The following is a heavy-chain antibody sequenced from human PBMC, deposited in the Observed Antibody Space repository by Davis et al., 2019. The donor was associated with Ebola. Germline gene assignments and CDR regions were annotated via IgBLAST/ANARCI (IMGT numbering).Heavy chain of an antibody. CDR1: AGTFRSYA. CDR2: ISAYNGNT. CDR3: ARDLWELLRASNLPFDY. Sequence: ASVKVSCKVTAGTFRSYALSWVRQAPGQGLEWMGWISAYNGNTNYAQKLQGRVTMTTDTSTSTAYMELRSLRSDDTAVYYCARDLWELLRASNLPFDYWGQGTLVTVSS. D-gene: IGHD1-26*01. J-gene: IGHJ4*02. V-gene: IGHV1-18*01.